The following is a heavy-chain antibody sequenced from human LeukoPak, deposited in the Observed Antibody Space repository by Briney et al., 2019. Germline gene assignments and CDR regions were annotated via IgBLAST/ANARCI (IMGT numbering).Heavy chain of an antibody. D-gene: IGHD3-22*01. CDR1: GFTFSSYA. V-gene: IGHV3-7*03. J-gene: IGHJ6*02. CDR3: ARATYYYDSSGYMDV. CDR2: IKQDGSEK. Sequence: GGSLRLSCAASGFTFSSYAMHWVRQAPGKGLEWVANIKQDGSEKYYVDSVRGRFTISRDNAKNSLYLQMNSLRAEDTAVYYCARATYYYDSSGYMDVWGQGTTVTVSS.